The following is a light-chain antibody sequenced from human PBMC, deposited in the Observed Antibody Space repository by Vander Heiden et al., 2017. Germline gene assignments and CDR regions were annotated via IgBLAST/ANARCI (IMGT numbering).Light chain of an antibody. CDR1: QSVLYSSNNKNY. CDR2: WAS. V-gene: IGKV4-1*01. J-gene: IGKJ4*01. Sequence: DIVLTPSPDSLAVSLGERATINCKSSQSVLYSSNNKNYLAWYQQKPGQPPKLLIYWASTRESGVPDRFSGSGSGTDFTLTISSLQAEDVAVYYCQQYYSTLLTFGGGTKVEIK. CDR3: QQYYSTLLT.